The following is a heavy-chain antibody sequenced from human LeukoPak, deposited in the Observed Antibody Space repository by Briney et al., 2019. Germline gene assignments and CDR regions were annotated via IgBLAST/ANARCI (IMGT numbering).Heavy chain of an antibody. Sequence: PSETLSLTCTVSGGSISSYYWSWIRQPPGKGLEWIGYIYYSGSTNYNPSLKSRVTISVDTSKNQFSLKLSSVTAADTAVYYCARHLGDWGNWYFDLWGRGTLVTVSS. J-gene: IGHJ2*01. V-gene: IGHV4-59*01. CDR3: ARHLGDWGNWYFDL. D-gene: IGHD3-16*01. CDR1: GGSISSYY. CDR2: IYYSGST.